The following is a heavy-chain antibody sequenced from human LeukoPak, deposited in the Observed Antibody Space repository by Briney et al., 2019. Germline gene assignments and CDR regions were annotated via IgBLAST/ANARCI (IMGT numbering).Heavy chain of an antibody. CDR3: ARGILTGPIYAFDI. Sequence: SETPSLTCAVYGGSFSGYYWSWIRQPPGKGLEWIGEINHSGSTNYNPSLKSRVTISVDTSKNQFSLKLSSVTAADTAVYYCARGILTGPIYAFDIWGQGTMVTVSS. D-gene: IGHD3-9*01. CDR1: GGSFSGYY. CDR2: INHSGST. V-gene: IGHV4-34*01. J-gene: IGHJ3*02.